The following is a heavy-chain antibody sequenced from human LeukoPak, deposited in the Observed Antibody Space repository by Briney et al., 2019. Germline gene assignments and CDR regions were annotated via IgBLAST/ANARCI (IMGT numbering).Heavy chain of an antibody. V-gene: IGHV1-8*03. CDR1: GYTFTSYD. D-gene: IGHD3-22*01. CDR2: MNPNSGNT. J-gene: IGHJ6*03. Sequence: ASVKVSCKASGYTFTSYDINWVRQATGQGLEWMGWMNPNSGNTGYAQKFQGRVTITRNTSISTAYMELSSLRSEDTAVYYCARDRFDDRSGYYYHYQYYMDVWGKGTTVTVSS. CDR3: ARDRFDDRSGYYYHYQYYMDV.